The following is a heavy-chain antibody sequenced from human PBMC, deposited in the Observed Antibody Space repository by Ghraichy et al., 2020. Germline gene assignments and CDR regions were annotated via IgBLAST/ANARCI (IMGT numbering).Heavy chain of an antibody. V-gene: IGHV4-34*01. Sequence: SETLSLTCAVYGGSFSGYYWSWIRQPPGKGLEWIGEINHSGSTNYNPSLKSRVTISVDTSKNQFSLKLSSVTAADTAVYYCASEIAAPGDSAFDIWGQGTMVTVSS. D-gene: IGHD6-13*01. CDR1: GGSFSGYY. CDR2: INHSGST. J-gene: IGHJ3*02. CDR3: ASEIAAPGDSAFDI.